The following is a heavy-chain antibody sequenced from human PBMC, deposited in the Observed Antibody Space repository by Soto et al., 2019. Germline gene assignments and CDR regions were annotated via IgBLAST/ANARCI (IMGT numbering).Heavy chain of an antibody. J-gene: IGHJ5*02. Sequence: SEPLSLTYTVYCGYVSGYYWTCIRHAPGKGLEWIGAINHRGRTYSPSLESRVTMSVDTSKNQFSLKLSSVTAADTAVYYCARDGFCTSTNCRMGNWFDPWGQGTLVTVSS. CDR2: INHRGRT. V-gene: IGHV4-34*01. CDR1: CGYVSGYY. D-gene: IGHD2-2*03. CDR3: ARDGFCTSTNCRMGNWFDP.